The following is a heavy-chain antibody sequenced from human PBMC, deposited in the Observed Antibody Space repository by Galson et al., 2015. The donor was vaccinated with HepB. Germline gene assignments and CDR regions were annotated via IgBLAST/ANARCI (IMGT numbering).Heavy chain of an antibody. CDR2: ISGSGDST. Sequence: SLRLSCAASRFSFSSFIMSWVRQAPGKGLEWVSAISGSGDSTYYTDSVKGRFTISRDNSKNTLFLQMNGLRAEDTAVYYCAKRGVGSGAIDYWGQGTLVTVSS. J-gene: IGHJ4*02. CDR3: AKRGVGSGAIDY. D-gene: IGHD1-26*01. V-gene: IGHV3-23*01. CDR1: RFSFSSFI.